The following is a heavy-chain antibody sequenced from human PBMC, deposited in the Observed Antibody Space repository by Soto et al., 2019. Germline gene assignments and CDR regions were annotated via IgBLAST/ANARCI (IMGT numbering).Heavy chain of an antibody. CDR2: ISGNSGTT. D-gene: IGHD6-13*01. CDR3: AKASSISWGVFDY. Sequence: EVQLLESGGGLVQPGGSLRLSCAASGFTFSSSAMTWVRQAPGKGLEWVSFISGNSGTTYFADSVKGRFTISRDNSKSMLYLQMNSLRAEDTALYYCAKASSISWGVFDYWGQGTLITVSS. CDR1: GFTFSSSA. V-gene: IGHV3-23*01. J-gene: IGHJ4*02.